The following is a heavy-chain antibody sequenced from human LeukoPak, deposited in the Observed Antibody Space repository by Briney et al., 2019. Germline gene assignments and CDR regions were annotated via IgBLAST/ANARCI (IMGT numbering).Heavy chain of an antibody. CDR1: GFTFSSYG. J-gene: IGHJ4*02. Sequence: PGGSLRLSCAASGFTFSSYGMHWVRQAPGKGLEYVSAISSNGGSTYYANSVKGRFTISRDNSKNTLYLQMGSLRAEDMAVYYCARAAQPEYYDSSGYYSPLAYWGQGTLVTVSS. CDR3: ARAAQPEYYDSSGYYSPLAY. D-gene: IGHD3-22*01. CDR2: ISSNGGST. V-gene: IGHV3-64*01.